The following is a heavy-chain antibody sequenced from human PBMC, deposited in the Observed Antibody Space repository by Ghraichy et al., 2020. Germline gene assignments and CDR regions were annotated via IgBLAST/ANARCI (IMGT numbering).Heavy chain of an antibody. V-gene: IGHV3-21*01. CDR3: ARGNSYGSSLGY. CDR1: GFTLSSHS. D-gene: IGHD5-18*01. J-gene: IGHJ4*02. Sequence: GGSLRLSCAASGFTLSSHSMNWVRQAPGKGLEWVSSISSSSSYIYYADSVKGRFTISRDNAKNSLYLQMNSLRAEDTAVYYCARGNSYGSSLGYWGQGTLRTVSS. CDR2: ISSSSSYI.